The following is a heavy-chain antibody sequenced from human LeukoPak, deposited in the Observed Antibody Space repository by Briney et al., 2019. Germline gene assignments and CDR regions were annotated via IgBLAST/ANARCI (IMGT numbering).Heavy chain of an antibody. V-gene: IGHV3-23*05. J-gene: IGHJ4*02. D-gene: IGHD5-18*01. CDR1: GFTFSSYA. Sequence: GGSLRLSCAASGFTFSSYAMSWVRQAPGKGLEWVSALYIGGNTYYADSVRGRFTISRDNSKNILYLQMNSLRAEDTAIYYCMTAAGYNFGQYWGQGTLVTVSS. CDR2: LYIGGNT. CDR3: MTAAGYNFGQY.